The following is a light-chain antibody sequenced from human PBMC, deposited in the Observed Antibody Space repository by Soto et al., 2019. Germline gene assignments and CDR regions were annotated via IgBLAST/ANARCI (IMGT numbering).Light chain of an antibody. CDR1: QSVSGNY. Sequence: EIVLTQSPGTLSLSPGERATLSCRASQSVSGNYLAWYQQKPGQSPRLLIYGSSDRATGIPDRFSGSGSEIDFTLTISRVEPQDFAVYYCQQYGSSPPYTFGQGTKLEIK. CDR3: QQYGSSPPYT. V-gene: IGKV3-20*01. CDR2: GSS. J-gene: IGKJ2*01.